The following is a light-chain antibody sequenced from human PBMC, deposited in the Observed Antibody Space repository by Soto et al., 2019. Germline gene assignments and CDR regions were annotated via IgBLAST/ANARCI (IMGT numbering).Light chain of an antibody. Sequence: QSALPQPASVSGSPGQSITISCTGTSSDVGGYNYVSWYQQHPGKAPKVMIYDVSKRPSWVSNRFSGSKSGNTASLTISGLQVEDEADYYGSSYPSSSTRVVFGGGTKLTVL. CDR2: DVS. V-gene: IGLV2-14*03. J-gene: IGLJ2*01. CDR3: SSYPSSSTRVV. CDR1: SSDVGGYNY.